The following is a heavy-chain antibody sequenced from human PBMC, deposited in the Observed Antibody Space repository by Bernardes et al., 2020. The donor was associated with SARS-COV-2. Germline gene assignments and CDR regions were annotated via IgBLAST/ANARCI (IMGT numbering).Heavy chain of an antibody. CDR3: ATGLGQYYDF. J-gene: IGHJ4*02. V-gene: IGHV3-74*01. CDR1: GLIFSSYW. D-gene: IGHD3-16*01. CDR2: VTSDGSDT. Sequence: GGSLRLSCAASGLIFSSYWMHWVRQTPGEGLEWVARVTSDGSDTIYADSVKGRFTIYRDNAESTLFLQMNSLRVEDTAVYYCATGLGQYYDFWGQGTLVTVSS.